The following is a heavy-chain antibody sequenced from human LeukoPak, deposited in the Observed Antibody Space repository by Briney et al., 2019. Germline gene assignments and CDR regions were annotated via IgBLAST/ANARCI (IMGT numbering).Heavy chain of an antibody. D-gene: IGHD6-6*01. J-gene: IGHJ4*02. CDR1: GFTFSNNA. V-gene: IGHV3-23*01. CDR3: ASRGSSSSQYY. Sequence: GGSLRLSCAASGFTFSNNAMSWVRQAPGKGLEWVSAITADGGTTFYAGSVKGRFTISRDNSKNTLYLQVNSLRADDTAVYYCASRGSSSSQYYWGQGTLVTVSS. CDR2: ITADGGTT.